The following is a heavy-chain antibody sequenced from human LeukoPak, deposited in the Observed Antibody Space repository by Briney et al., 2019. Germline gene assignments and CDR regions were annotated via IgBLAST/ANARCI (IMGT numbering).Heavy chain of an antibody. CDR1: GYTLTELS. J-gene: IGHJ6*02. CDR3: ATSPKHVPYYYYGMDV. CDR2: FDPEDGET. Sequence: ASVKVSCKVSGYTLTELSMHWVRQAPGKGLEWMGGFDPEDGETIYAQRFQGRVTMTEDTSTDTAYMELSSLRSEDTAVYYCATSPKHVPYYYYGMDVWGQGTTVTVSS. V-gene: IGHV1-24*01.